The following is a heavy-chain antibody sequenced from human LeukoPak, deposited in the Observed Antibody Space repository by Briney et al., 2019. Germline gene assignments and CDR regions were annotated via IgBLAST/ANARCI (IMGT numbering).Heavy chain of an antibody. CDR3: ARGPGGSGSYYDY. D-gene: IGHD3-10*01. CDR1: GFILSNNY. V-gene: IGHV3-66*01. Sequence: GGSLRLSCAASGFILSNNYMSGVREAPGKGLVGVSVIYSGGSTFYADPVKGRFTISRDNAKNSLYLQMTSLRTEDAAVYYCARGPGGSGSYYDYWGQGTLVTVSS. J-gene: IGHJ4*02. CDR2: IYSGGST.